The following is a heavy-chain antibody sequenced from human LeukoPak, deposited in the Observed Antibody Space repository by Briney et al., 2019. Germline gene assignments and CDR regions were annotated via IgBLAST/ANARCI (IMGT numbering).Heavy chain of an antibody. J-gene: IGHJ5*02. V-gene: IGHV4-34*01. CDR1: GGSFSGYY. D-gene: IGHD6-13*01. CDR3: ARGSRRGGYSSSWYPLTS. CDR2: INHSGST. Sequence: SETLCLTCAAYGGSFSGYYWSWIRQPPGKGLEWIGEINHSGSTNYNPSLKRRVTILVDTSKNQFSLKLSYVTAAATAVYYCARGSRRGGYSSSWYPLTSWGQGTLVTVSS.